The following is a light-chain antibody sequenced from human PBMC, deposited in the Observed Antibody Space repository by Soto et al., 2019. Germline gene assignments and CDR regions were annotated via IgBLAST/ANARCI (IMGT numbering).Light chain of an antibody. J-gene: IGKJ1*01. CDR3: QQYNSYSRT. CDR1: QSISSW. Sequence: DIQMTQSPSTLSASVGDRVTITCRASQSISSWLAWYQQKPGKAPKLLIYDASSLESGVPSRFSGGGSETEFTLTISSLQPDDFATYYCQQYNSYSRTFGQGTKVDIK. V-gene: IGKV1-5*01. CDR2: DAS.